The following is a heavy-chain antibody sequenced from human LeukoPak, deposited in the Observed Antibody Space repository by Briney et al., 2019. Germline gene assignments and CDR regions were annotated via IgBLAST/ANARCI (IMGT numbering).Heavy chain of an antibody. CDR2: INWNGGST. CDR3: ARVLRYCSGGNCYSGGLGYMDV. V-gene: IGHV3-20*04. J-gene: IGHJ6*03. D-gene: IGHD2-15*01. Sequence: GGSLRLSCAASGFTFDDYGMSWVRQAPGKGLEWVSGINWNGGSTGYADSVKGRSTISRDNAKNSLHLQMNSLRAEDTAVYYCARVLRYCSGGNCYSGGLGYMDVWGKGTTVTISS. CDR1: GFTFDDYG.